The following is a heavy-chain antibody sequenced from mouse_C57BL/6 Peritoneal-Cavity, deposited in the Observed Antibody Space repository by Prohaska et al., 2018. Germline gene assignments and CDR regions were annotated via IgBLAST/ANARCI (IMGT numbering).Heavy chain of an antibody. Sequence: EVQLQQSGAGLVRPGSSVKMSCKTSGYTFTSYGINWVKQRPGQGLERIGYIYIGNGYTEYNEKIKGKATLTSDTASSTACMQLSSLTSEDSAIYFCARDYYCGSYWYFDVWGTGTSVTVSS. CDR2: IYIGNGYT. CDR1: GYTFTSYG. CDR3: ARDYYCGSYWYFDV. D-gene: IGHD1-1*01. V-gene: IGHV1-58*01. J-gene: IGHJ1*03.